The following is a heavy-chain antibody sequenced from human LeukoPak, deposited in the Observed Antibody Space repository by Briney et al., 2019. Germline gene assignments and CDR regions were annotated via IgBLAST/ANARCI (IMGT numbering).Heavy chain of an antibody. CDR2: IYYSGST. CDR1: GGSISGSSYY. CDR3: ARVTRGYFDY. Sequence: SETLSLTCTVSGGSISGSSYYWGWIRQPPGKGLEWIGSIYYSGSTYYNPSLKSRVTISVDTSKNQFSLKLSSVTAADTAVYYCARVTRGYFDYWGQGTLVTVSS. D-gene: IGHD2-21*02. V-gene: IGHV4-39*07. J-gene: IGHJ4*02.